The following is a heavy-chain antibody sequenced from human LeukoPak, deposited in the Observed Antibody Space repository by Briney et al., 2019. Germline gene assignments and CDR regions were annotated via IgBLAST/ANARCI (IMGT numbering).Heavy chain of an antibody. CDR2: MNPNSGNT. V-gene: IGHV1-8*01. D-gene: IGHD2-15*01. J-gene: IGHJ5*02. Sequence: ASVKVSCKASGYTFTSYDINWVRQATGQGLEWMGWMNPNSGNTDYAQKFQGRVTTTRNTSISTAYMELSSLRSEDTAVYYCARGWYQPPHNWFDPWGQGTLVTVSS. CDR3: ARGWYQPPHNWFDP. CDR1: GYTFTSYD.